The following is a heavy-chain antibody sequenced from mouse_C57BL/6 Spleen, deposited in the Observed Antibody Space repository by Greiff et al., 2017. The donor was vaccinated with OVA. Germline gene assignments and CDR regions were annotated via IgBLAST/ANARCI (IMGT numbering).Heavy chain of an antibody. Sequence: QVQLQQPGAELVKPGASVKLSCKASGYTFTSYWMHWVKQRPGQGLEWIGMIHPNSGSTNYNEKFKSKATLTVDKSSSTAYMQLSSLTSEDSAVDYCARTIVARNAMDYWGQGTSVTVSS. D-gene: IGHD1-1*01. CDR3: ARTIVARNAMDY. CDR1: GYTFTSYW. CDR2: IHPNSGST. V-gene: IGHV1-64*01. J-gene: IGHJ4*01.